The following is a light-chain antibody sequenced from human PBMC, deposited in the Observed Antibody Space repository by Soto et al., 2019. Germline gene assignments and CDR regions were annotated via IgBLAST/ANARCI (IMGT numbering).Light chain of an antibody. CDR1: QSISSW. J-gene: IGKJ1*01. Sequence: DIQMTQPPSTLSASVGDRVTITCRASQSISSWLAWYQQKPGKAPKLLIYKASSLESGVPSRFSGSGSGTEFTLTISSLQPDDFATYNCQQYNSYPWTFGQGTKV. V-gene: IGKV1-5*03. CDR2: KAS. CDR3: QQYNSYPWT.